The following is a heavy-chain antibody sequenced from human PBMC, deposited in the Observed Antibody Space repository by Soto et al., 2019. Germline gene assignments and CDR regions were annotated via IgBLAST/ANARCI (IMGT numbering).Heavy chain of an antibody. D-gene: IGHD3-9*01. CDR1: GFTFSSYA. CDR3: AKETDILTGYSYNWFDP. CDR2: ISGSGGST. J-gene: IGHJ5*02. Sequence: PGGSLRLSCAASGFTFSSYAMSWVRQAPGKGLEWVSAISGSGGSTYYADSVKGRFTISRDNSKNTLYLQMNSLRAEDTAVYYCAKETDILTGYSYNWFDPWGQGTLVTVSS. V-gene: IGHV3-23*01.